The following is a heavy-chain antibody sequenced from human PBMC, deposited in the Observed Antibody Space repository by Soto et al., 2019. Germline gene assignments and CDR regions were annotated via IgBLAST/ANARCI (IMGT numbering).Heavy chain of an antibody. CDR2: INHSGST. D-gene: IGHD3-22*01. J-gene: IGHJ4*02. V-gene: IGHV4-34*01. CDR1: GGSFSGYY. Sequence: SQTLSLTWAVYGGSFSGYYWSWIRQPPGKGLEWIGEINHSGSTNYNPSLKSRVTISVDTSKNQFSLKLSSVTAADTAVYYCARAPLYYYDSSGYYTKSDYFDYWGQGTLVTVSS. CDR3: ARAPLYYYDSSGYYTKSDYFDY.